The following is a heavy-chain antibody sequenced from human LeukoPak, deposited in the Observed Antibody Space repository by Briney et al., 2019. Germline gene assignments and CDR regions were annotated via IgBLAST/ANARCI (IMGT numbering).Heavy chain of an antibody. CDR3: ARDRGYCSGGSCYPFDY. J-gene: IGHJ4*02. V-gene: IGHV4-30-2*01. CDR1: GGSISSGGYS. CDR2: IYDSGST. Sequence: SETLSLTCAVSGGSISSGGYSWSWIRQPPGKGLEWIGYIYDSGSTYYNPSLKSRVTISVDRSKNQFSLKLSSVTAADTAVYYCARDRGYCSGGSCYPFDYWGQGTLVTVSS. D-gene: IGHD2-15*01.